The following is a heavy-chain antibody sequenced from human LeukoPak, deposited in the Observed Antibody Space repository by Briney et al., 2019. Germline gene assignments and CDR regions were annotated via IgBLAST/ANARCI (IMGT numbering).Heavy chain of an antibody. CDR1: GLTFSNAC. CDR3: TYYLCGT. J-gene: IGHJ5*02. V-gene: IGHV3-15*01. CDR2: IKSKTDGGTT. D-gene: IGHD3-16*01. Sequence: PGESLRLSCLSSGLTFSNACLDWARHVPAKVLEWVGRIKSKTDGGTTDYAAPVKGRLSISRDDSKKTLWLKIDSPKVEDTAVYYCTYYLCGTWGQGTLVTVSS.